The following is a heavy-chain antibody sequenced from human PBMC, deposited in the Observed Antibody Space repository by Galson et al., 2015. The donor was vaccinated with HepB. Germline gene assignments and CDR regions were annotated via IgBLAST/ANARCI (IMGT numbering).Heavy chain of an antibody. CDR2: IFWDDDK. Sequence: PALVKPTQTLSLTCSFSEFSLNTPGMGVGWIRQPPGKALEWLALIFWDDDKRYNSSLKTRLTITKDTSRNQVVLTLTNMDPLDTATYYCAHYTSSSQSYYLDSWGHRTLVTVSS. V-gene: IGHV2-5*02. CDR3: AHYTSSSQSYYLDS. CDR1: EFSLNTPGMG. D-gene: IGHD6-6*01. J-gene: IGHJ4*01.